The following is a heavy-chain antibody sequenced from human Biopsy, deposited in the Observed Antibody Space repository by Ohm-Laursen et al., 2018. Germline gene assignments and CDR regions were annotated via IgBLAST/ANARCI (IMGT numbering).Heavy chain of an antibody. CDR2: LYHNGHT. CDR1: GGSINSNDHY. Sequence: TLSLTCIVAGGSINSNDHYWGWIRQTPGGGLQWIGSLYHNGHTYENPSLRSRLTLSIDKSKNLFSLRLSSVTAADTAVYYCARHRSSSARNYYHDMDVWGQGTTVTVSS. V-gene: IGHV4-39*01. D-gene: IGHD6-6*01. J-gene: IGHJ6*02. CDR3: ARHRSSSARNYYHDMDV.